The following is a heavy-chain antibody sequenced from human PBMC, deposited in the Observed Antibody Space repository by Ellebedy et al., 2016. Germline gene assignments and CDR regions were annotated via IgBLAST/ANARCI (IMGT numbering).Heavy chain of an antibody. CDR3: VGEVSRGWRFDF. D-gene: IGHD3-22*01. CDR2: VFHTGTT. V-gene: IGHV4-59*02. CDR1: GGSVSSDY. J-gene: IGHJ4*02. Sequence: SETLSLTCNVSGGSVSSDYWNWIRRPPGKGLEWIGYVFHTGTTNYNPSLKSRVTMSVDTSKSQFSLRLTSVTAADTAVYYCVGEVSRGWRFDFWGQGTLVTVSS.